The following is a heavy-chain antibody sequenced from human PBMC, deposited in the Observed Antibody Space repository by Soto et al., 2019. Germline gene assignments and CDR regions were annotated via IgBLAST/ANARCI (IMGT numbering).Heavy chain of an antibody. D-gene: IGHD3-3*01. Sequence: GASVKVSCKASGGTFSSYAISWVRQAPGQGLEWMGGIIPIFSTANYAQKFQGRVTITADKSTSTAYMELSSLRSEDTAVYYCARAQYFWSGYYNYFDYWGQGTLVTVSS. CDR2: IIPIFSTA. V-gene: IGHV1-69*06. J-gene: IGHJ4*02. CDR3: ARAQYFWSGYYNYFDY. CDR1: GGTFSSYA.